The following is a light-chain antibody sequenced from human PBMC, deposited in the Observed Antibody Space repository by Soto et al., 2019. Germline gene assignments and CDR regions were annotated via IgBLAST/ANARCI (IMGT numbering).Light chain of an antibody. Sequence: DIQLTQSPSFLSASVGDRVTITCRASQGIGSFLAWYQQKPGKAPRLLIYSASTLQSGVSLRFSGSGSGTEFTLNISSLQSEDFATYYCQQFNSYPPTFGQGTKVEIK. V-gene: IGKV1-9*01. J-gene: IGKJ1*01. CDR2: SAS. CDR1: QGIGSF. CDR3: QQFNSYPPT.